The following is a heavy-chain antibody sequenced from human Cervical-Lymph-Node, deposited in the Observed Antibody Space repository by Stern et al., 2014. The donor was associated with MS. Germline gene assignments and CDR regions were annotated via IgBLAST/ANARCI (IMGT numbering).Heavy chain of an antibody. CDR1: GYRFSTFY. CDR3: ARIYCSGDECYHSFDT. V-gene: IGHV1-2*06. CDR2: IDPGSGAK. Sequence: QVQLVQSGAEVKKPGASVKVSCKASGYRFSTFYLHWLRQAPGQGLQWIGRIDPGSGAKNYSQTVQCQLPRTRGWFINTAYLQMSGLRSDDTAVYYCARIYCSGDECYHSFDTWGQGTLVTVSS. J-gene: IGHJ4*02. D-gene: IGHD3-16*02.